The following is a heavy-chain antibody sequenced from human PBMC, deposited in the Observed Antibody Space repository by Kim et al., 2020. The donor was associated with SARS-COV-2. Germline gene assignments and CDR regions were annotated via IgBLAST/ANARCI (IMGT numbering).Heavy chain of an antibody. CDR1: GGTFSSYA. Sequence: SVKVSCKASGGTFSSYAISWVRQAPGQGLEWMGGIIPIFGTANYAQKFQGRVTITADESTSTAYMELSSLRSEDTAVYYCARVLTTVTTYYYYMDVWGKGTTVTVSS. CDR3: ARVLTTVTTYYYYMDV. V-gene: IGHV1-69*13. J-gene: IGHJ6*03. CDR2: IIPIFGTA. D-gene: IGHD4-17*01.